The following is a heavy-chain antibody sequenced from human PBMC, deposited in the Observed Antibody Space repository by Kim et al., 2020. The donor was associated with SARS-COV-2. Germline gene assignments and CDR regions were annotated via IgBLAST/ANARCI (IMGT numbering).Heavy chain of an antibody. CDR1: GFTFGNYS. Sequence: GGSLRLSCAGSGFTFGNYSLHWLRQAPGKGPEWVAVISYDGRKNYHADSVKGRFTISRDNSKSTLYLQMDSLRTEDTAAYYCARGPYGGNGGNDCCNFDYWGQGTLVTVSS. V-gene: IGHV3-30*04. CDR2: ISYDGRKN. CDR3: ARGPYGGNGGNDCCNFDY. J-gene: IGHJ4*02. D-gene: IGHD2-21*02.